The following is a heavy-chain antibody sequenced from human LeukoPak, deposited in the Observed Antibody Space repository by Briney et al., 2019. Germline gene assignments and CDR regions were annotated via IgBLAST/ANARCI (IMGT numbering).Heavy chain of an antibody. V-gene: IGHV4-4*02. J-gene: IGHJ4*02. Sequence: PSGTLSLTCAVSGGSISSSNWWSWVRQPPGKGLEWIGEIYHSGSTNYNPSLKSRVTISVDKSKNQFSLKLSSVTAADTAVYYCARGVRYYYGSGSYYPLDYWGQGTLVTVSS. CDR3: ARGVRYYYGSGSYYPLDY. CDR2: IYHSGST. D-gene: IGHD3-10*01. CDR1: GGSISSSNW.